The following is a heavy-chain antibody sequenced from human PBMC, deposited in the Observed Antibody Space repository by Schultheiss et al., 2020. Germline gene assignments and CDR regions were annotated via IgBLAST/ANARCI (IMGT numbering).Heavy chain of an antibody. V-gene: IGHV3-30*03. CDR1: GFTFSSYG. D-gene: IGHD3-22*01. J-gene: IGHJ4*02. CDR3: AREGYDYDSSGYYFDY. Sequence: GGSLRLSCAASGFTFSSYGMHWVRQAPGKGLEWVAVISYDGSNKYYADSVKGRFTISRDNSKNTLYLQMNSLRAEDTAVYYCAREGYDYDSSGYYFDYWGQGTLVTFSS. CDR2: ISYDGSNK.